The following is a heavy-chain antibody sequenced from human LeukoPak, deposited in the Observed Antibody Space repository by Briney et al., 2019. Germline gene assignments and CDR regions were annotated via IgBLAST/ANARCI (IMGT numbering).Heavy chain of an antibody. V-gene: IGHV3-74*01. CDR2: INSDGSST. J-gene: IGHJ4*02. CDR1: GSAFSYYI. CDR3: ARVRFSYYFDY. Sequence: GGSLRLSCAASGSAFSYYIMSWVRQAPGKGLEWVSRINSDGSSTSYADSVKGRFTISRDNAKNTLYLQMNSLRAEDTAVYYCARVRFSYYFDYWGQGTLVTVSS. D-gene: IGHD3-3*01.